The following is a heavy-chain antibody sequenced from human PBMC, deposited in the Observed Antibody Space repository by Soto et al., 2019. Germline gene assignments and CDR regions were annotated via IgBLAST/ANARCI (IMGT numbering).Heavy chain of an antibody. CDR2: IYPGDSDT. CDR1: GYSFTSYW. V-gene: IGHV5-51*01. Sequence: GESLKISCKGSGYSFTSYWIGWVRQMPGKGLEWMGVIYPGDSDTRYSPSFQGQVTISADKSISTAYLQWSSLKASDTAMYYCARDSAAAGRHYYYYYGMDVWGQGTTVTVSS. CDR3: ARDSAAAGRHYYYYYGMDV. D-gene: IGHD6-25*01. J-gene: IGHJ6*02.